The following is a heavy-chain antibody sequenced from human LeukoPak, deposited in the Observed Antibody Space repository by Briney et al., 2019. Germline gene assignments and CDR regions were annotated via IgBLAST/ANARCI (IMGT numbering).Heavy chain of an antibody. Sequence: SETLSLTCTVSGGSISTYYWSWLRQPPGKGLEWIGSISNSGRTNYNPSLKSRVTMSVDTYKNQFSLKVNSVTAADTAVYYCARGDSSSWFAFDVWGLGTAVTVSS. CDR3: ARGDSSSWFAFDV. V-gene: IGHV4-59*01. D-gene: IGHD6-13*01. CDR1: GGSISTYY. J-gene: IGHJ3*01. CDR2: ISNSGRT.